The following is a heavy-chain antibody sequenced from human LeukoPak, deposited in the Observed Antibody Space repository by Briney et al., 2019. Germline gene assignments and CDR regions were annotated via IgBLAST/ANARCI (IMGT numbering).Heavy chain of an antibody. CDR3: ARVSSGYDYSDY. CDR2: ISSSASTI. D-gene: IGHD5-12*01. J-gene: IGHJ4*02. V-gene: IGHV3-11*01. CDR1: GFTFSDYY. Sequence: GGSLRLSCAAPGFTFSDYYMSWIRQAPGKGLEWVSYISSSASTIYYADSVKGRFTISRDNAKNSLYLQLNSRRAEDTAVYYCARVSSGYDYSDYWGQGTLVTVSS.